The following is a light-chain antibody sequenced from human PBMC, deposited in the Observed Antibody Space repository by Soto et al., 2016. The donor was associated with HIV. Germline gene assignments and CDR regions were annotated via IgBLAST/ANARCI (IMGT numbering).Light chain of an antibody. J-gene: IGKJ2*01. CDR1: DDVGTS. V-gene: IGKV1-12*01. Sequence: DIQVTQSPSSLAASVGANVTISCRTDDDVGTSLGWYQQKSGDSPKLLIYESSRLETGVPSRFSGTGFGTHFSLNIIDLQIDDFATYFCQQGHGFPHTFGQGT. CDR2: ESS. CDR3: QQGHGFPHT.